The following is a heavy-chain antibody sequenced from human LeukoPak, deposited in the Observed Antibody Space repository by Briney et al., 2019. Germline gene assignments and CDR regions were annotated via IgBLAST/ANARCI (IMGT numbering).Heavy chain of an antibody. V-gene: IGHV3-33*01. CDR2: IWYDGSNK. CDR1: GFTFSSYG. Sequence: PGGSLRLSCAASGFTFSSYGMHWVRQAPGKGLEWVAVIWYDGSNKYYADSVKGRFTISRDNSKNTLYLQMNSLRAEDTAVYYCARDQGGYYYDSSGYDYWGQGTLVTVSS. CDR3: ARDQGGYYYDSSGYDY. J-gene: IGHJ4*02. D-gene: IGHD3-22*01.